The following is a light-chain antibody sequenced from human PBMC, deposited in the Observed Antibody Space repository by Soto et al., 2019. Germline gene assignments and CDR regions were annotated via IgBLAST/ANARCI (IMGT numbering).Light chain of an antibody. CDR2: DVS. V-gene: IGLV2-14*01. CDR1: RSDVGAYNY. CDR3: TSWTSSNSYV. J-gene: IGLJ1*01. Sequence: QSALTQPASVSGSPAQSITISCTGTRSDVGAYNYVSWYQQYPGKAPKLMIFDVSNRPSGISHRFSGSKSGDTASLTISGLQAEDEADYYCTSWTSSNSYVFGTGTKVTVL.